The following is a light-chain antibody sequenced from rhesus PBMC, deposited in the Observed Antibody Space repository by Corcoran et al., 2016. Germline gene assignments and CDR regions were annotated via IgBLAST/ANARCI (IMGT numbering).Light chain of an antibody. CDR3: QHYGSRQFT. V-gene: IGKV1-22*01. Sequence: DLQMTQSPSSLSASVGDTVTMTCRASQSISSWLAWYQQQPGKAPNLLLNKASTLQSGVPSMFSGSVSGTDFTLTISSLASEDFATYDCQHYGSRQFTFGPGTKLDI. CDR2: KAS. J-gene: IGKJ3*01. CDR1: QSISSW.